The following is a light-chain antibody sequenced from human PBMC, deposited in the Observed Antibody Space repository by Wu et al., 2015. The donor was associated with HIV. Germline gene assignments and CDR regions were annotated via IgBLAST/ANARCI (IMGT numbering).Light chain of an antibody. Sequence: EIVMTQSPATLSVSPGERATLSCRASQTVGSNLAWYQQKPGQTPRLLIYGASTRATGIPARFSGSGSGTAFTLTISSLQSEDFAVYYCHHYGTWPQTFGQGTKVEIK. CDR2: GAS. J-gene: IGKJ1*01. CDR3: HHYGTWPQT. CDR1: QTVGSN. V-gene: IGKV3-15*01.